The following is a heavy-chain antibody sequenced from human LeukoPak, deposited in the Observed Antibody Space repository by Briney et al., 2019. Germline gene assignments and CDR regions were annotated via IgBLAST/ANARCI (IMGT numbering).Heavy chain of an antibody. CDR3: AKDGVKLTSTRNWFDP. V-gene: IGHV3-7*01. CDR2: IKQDGSEK. Sequence: GGSLRLSCAASRFTFSNFAMSWVRQAPGKGLEWVANIKQDGSEKYYVDSVKGRFTISRDNAKNSLYLQMNSLRAEDTAVYYCAKDGVKLTSTRNWFDPWGQGTLVTVSS. D-gene: IGHD4-11*01. J-gene: IGHJ5*02. CDR1: RFTFSNFA.